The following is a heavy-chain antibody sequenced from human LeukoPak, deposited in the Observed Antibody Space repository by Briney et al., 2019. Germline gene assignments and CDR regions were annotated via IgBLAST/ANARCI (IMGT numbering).Heavy chain of an antibody. Sequence: SETLSLTCTVSGGSISSGGYYWSWIRQHPGKGLEWIGYIYYSGSTYYNPSLKSRVTISVDTSKNQFSLKLSSVTAADTAVYYCARASITMVRGVIIGWFDPWGQGTLVTVSS. V-gene: IGHV4-31*03. CDR2: IYYSGST. J-gene: IGHJ5*02. CDR1: GGSISSGGYY. D-gene: IGHD3-10*01. CDR3: ARASITMVRGVIIGWFDP.